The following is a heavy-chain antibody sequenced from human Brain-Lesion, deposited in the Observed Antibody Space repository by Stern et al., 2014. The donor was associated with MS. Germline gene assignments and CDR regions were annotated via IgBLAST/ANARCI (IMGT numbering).Heavy chain of an antibody. CDR2: INRDGSTT. CDR3: TILSGPYDH. J-gene: IGHJ4*02. CDR1: GFTFSNSW. V-gene: IGHV3-74*02. D-gene: IGHD3-10*01. Sequence: EVQLVESGGGLVKPGGSLRVSCEASGFTFSNSWMHWVRQAPGKGLVWVSRINRDGSTTTYADSVKGRFTISRDNAKNTLYLQMSSLRAEDTAVYYCTILSGPYDHWGQGTLVTVSS.